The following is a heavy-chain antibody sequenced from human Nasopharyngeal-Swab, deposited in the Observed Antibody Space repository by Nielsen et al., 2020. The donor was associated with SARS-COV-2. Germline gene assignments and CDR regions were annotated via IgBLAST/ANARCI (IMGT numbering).Heavy chain of an antibody. D-gene: IGHD3/OR15-3a*01. J-gene: IGHJ6*02. CDR2: ISGSGGST. CDR3: AKVDYPFYYGMDV. Sequence: GESLKISCAASGFTFSSYAMSWVSQAPGKGLEWVSAISGSGGSTYYADSVKGRFTISRDNSKNTLYLQMNSLRAEDTAVYYCAKVDYPFYYGMDVWGQGTTVTVSS. V-gene: IGHV3-23*01. CDR1: GFTFSSYA.